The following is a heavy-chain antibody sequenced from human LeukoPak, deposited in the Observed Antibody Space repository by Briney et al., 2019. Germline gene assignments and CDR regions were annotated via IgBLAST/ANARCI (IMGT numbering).Heavy chain of an antibody. CDR1: GGSISSYY. Sequence: SETLSLTCTVSGGSISSYYWSWIRQPPGKGLEWIGEINHSGSTNYNPSLKSRVTISVDTSKNQFSLKLSSVTAADTAVYYCARLTYYYDSSGYYYDLRRDYWGQGTLVTVSS. J-gene: IGHJ4*02. CDR3: ARLTYYYDSSGYYYDLRRDY. CDR2: INHSGST. V-gene: IGHV4-34*01. D-gene: IGHD3-22*01.